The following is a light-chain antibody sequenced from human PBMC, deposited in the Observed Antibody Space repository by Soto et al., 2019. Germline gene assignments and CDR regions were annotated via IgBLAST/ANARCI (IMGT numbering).Light chain of an antibody. V-gene: IGLV1-40*01. CDR2: VNS. CDR3: QSYDSSLSGLYV. CDR1: SSNIGAGYD. J-gene: IGLJ1*01. Sequence: HSVLTQPPSVSGAPGQRGTISCTGSSSNIGAGYDVHWYQQLPGTAPKLLIYVNSNRPSGVPDRFSGSKSGTSASLAITGLQAEDEADYYCQSYDSSLSGLYVFGTGTKLTVL.